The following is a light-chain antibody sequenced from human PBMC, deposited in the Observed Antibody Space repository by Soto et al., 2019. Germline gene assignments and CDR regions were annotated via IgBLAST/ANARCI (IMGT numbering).Light chain of an antibody. V-gene: IGKV3-20*01. Sequence: DSVLTQSRVTLSLSPGERATLSCRASQSVGSDYLAWYQQKPGQAPRILIFGASGRATGIPDRFSGSGSGTDFTLTISRLEPEDFAVYYCHQYGSSPITFGQGTRLEIK. CDR2: GAS. CDR3: HQYGSSPIT. J-gene: IGKJ5*01. CDR1: QSVGSDY.